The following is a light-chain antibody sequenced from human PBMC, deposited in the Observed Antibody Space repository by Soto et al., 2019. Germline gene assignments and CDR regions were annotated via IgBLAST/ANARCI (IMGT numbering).Light chain of an antibody. V-gene: IGKV3D-20*02. CDR3: QQRSNRLT. CDR1: QSVNSNY. Sequence: EMVMTQSPAILSVSAGESATLSWRASQSVNSNYLAWYQQHPGQPPRLRIYGISTRATGIPARFSGSGSGTEFTLTISSLAPEDFAVDYCQQRSNRLTFGGGTKVDIK. CDR2: GIS. J-gene: IGKJ4*01.